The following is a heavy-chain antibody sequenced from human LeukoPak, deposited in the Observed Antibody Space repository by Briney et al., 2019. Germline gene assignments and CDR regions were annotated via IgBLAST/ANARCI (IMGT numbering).Heavy chain of an antibody. Sequence: ASVTVSCKASGYTFTGYYMHWVRQAPGQGLEWMGWINPNSGGTNYAQKFQGRVTMTRDTSISTAYMELSRLRSDDTAVYYCARNYYDSSGYYYWGQGTLVTVSS. CDR3: ARNYYDSSGYYY. J-gene: IGHJ4*02. D-gene: IGHD3-22*01. CDR1: GYTFTGYY. V-gene: IGHV1-2*02. CDR2: INPNSGGT.